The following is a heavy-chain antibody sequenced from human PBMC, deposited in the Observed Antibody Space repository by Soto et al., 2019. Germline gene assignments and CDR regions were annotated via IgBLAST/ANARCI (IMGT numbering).Heavy chain of an antibody. V-gene: IGHV4-59*01. J-gene: IGHJ4*02. CDR3: ASMIGDPVLSFDY. Sequence: QVRLQESGPGLVKPSETLSLTCTVSGGSISSYYWSWIRQPPGKGLEWIGFIYYSGSTNYNPSLKSRVTISVDTSKNQFSLKLSSVAAADTAFYYCASMIGDPVLSFDYWGQGTLVTVSS. CDR1: GGSISSYY. CDR2: IYYSGST. D-gene: IGHD3-10*02.